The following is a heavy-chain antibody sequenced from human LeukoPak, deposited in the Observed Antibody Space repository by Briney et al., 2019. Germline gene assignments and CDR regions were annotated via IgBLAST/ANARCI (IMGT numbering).Heavy chain of an antibody. Sequence: GGSLRLSCAASGFTFSSYSMNWVRQAPGKGLEWVSSISSSSSYIYYADSVKGRFTISRDNAKNSLYLQMNSLRAEDTAVYYSARPDEQQLVRDAFDIWGQGTMVTVSS. CDR2: ISSSSSYI. V-gene: IGHV3-21*01. D-gene: IGHD6-13*01. J-gene: IGHJ3*02. CDR3: ARPDEQQLVRDAFDI. CDR1: GFTFSSYS.